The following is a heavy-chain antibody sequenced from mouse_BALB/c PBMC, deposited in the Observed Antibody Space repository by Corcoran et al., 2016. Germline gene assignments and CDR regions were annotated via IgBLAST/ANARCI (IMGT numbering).Heavy chain of an antibody. CDR2: IDPANGNT. D-gene: IGHD3-3*01. Sequence: EVQLQQSGAELVKPGASVKLSYTASGFNIKDTYMHWVKQRPEQGLEWIGRIDPANGNTKYDPKFQGKATITADTSSNTAYLQLSSLTSEDTAVYYCARAGTGSWFAYWGQGTLVTVSA. V-gene: IGHV14-3*02. J-gene: IGHJ3*01. CDR3: ARAGTGSWFAY. CDR1: GFNIKDTY.